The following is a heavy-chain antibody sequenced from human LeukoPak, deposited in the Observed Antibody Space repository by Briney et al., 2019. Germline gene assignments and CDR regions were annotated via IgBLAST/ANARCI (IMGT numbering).Heavy chain of an antibody. CDR2: ISSSSSYI. Sequence: GGSLRLSCAASGFTFSSYSMNWVRQAPGKGLEWVSSISSSSSYIYYADSVKGRFTISRDNAKNSLYLQMNSLRAEDTAVYYCARDPEGYGGNFNSDAFDIWGQGTMVTVSS. J-gene: IGHJ3*02. D-gene: IGHD4-23*01. V-gene: IGHV3-21*01. CDR1: GFTFSSYS. CDR3: ARDPEGYGGNFNSDAFDI.